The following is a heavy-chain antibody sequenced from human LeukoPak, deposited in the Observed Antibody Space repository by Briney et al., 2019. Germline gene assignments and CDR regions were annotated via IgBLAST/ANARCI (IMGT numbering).Heavy chain of an antibody. Sequence: GGSLRLSCAASGFTFDDYAMHWVRQAPGKGLEWVSGISWNSGSIGYADSVKGRFTISRDNAKNSPYLQMNSLRAEDTALYYCARDSDMYFDLWGRGTLVTVSS. CDR1: GFTFDDYA. J-gene: IGHJ2*01. V-gene: IGHV3-9*01. D-gene: IGHD3-10*01. CDR3: ARDSDMYFDL. CDR2: ISWNSGSI.